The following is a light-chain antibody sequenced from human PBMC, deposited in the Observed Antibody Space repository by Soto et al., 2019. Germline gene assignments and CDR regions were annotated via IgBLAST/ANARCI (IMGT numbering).Light chain of an antibody. V-gene: IGKV3-20*01. CDR2: GAS. CDR1: QSVSSN. CDR3: QQYGSSLT. J-gene: IGKJ1*01. Sequence: EIVLTQSPGTLSLSPGERATFSCRASQSVSSNLAWYQQKPGQAPRLLIYGASTRATGFPARFSGSGSGTEFTLTISRVEPDDFAVYYCQQYGSSLTFGQGTKVDIK.